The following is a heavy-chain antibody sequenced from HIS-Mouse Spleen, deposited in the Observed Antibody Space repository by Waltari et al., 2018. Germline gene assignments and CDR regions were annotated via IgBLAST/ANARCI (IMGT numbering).Heavy chain of an antibody. CDR2: ISSSSSYI. CDR3: ARGGSYSDLDY. V-gene: IGHV3-21*01. Sequence: EVQLVESGGGLVKPGGSLRLSCAASGFNLSGYSMTWVRQAPGKGLEWVSSISSSSSYIYYADSVKGRFTISRDNAKNSLYLQMNSLRAEDTAVYYCARGGSYSDLDYWGQGTLVTVSS. D-gene: IGHD1-26*01. CDR1: GFNLSGYS. J-gene: IGHJ4*02.